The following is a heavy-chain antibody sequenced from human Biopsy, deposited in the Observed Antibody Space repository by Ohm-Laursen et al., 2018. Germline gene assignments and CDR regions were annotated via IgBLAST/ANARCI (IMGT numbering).Heavy chain of an antibody. CDR2: IIPLLGIT. CDR3: AREYPEGDV. CDR1: GGIFSRYV. D-gene: IGHD2-2*02. V-gene: IGHV1-69*04. Sequence: SSVKVSCKASGGIFSRYVMSWVRQAPGQGLEWMGRIIPLLGITNYAERFQGRVTTSVDRSTSTAYMELSSLKSEDTAVYYCAREYPEGDVWGQGTSVTVSS. J-gene: IGHJ6*02.